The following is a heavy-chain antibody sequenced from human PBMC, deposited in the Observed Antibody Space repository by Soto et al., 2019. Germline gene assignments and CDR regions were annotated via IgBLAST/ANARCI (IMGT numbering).Heavy chain of an antibody. CDR3: ARLESPYYDFWSGYYYFDY. CDR2: INYSGST. CDR1: GGSFSGYY. V-gene: IGHV4-34*01. J-gene: IGHJ4*02. D-gene: IGHD3-3*01. Sequence: SETLSLTCAVYGGSFSGYYWSWIRQPPGKGLEWIGNINYSGSTNYNPSLKSRVTISVDTSKNQFSLKLSSVTAADTAVYYCARLESPYYDFWSGYYYFDYWGQGTLVTVSS.